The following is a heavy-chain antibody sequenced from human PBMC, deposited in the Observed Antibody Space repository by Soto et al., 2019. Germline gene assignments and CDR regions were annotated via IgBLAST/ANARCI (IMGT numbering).Heavy chain of an antibody. CDR3: ARGGCMVLMNDVFDF. Sequence: ASVKVSCKASGYTFTSYYRHCVRQAPGQGLESMGIINPSGGSTNYAQKCQGRVTMTRDTSTSTVYMEVTSLRSEDTAMFYCARGGCMVLMNDVFDFLRQDTLV. CDR1: GYTFTSYY. V-gene: IGHV1-46*01. J-gene: IGHJ4*02. D-gene: IGHD2-8*01. CDR2: INPSGGST.